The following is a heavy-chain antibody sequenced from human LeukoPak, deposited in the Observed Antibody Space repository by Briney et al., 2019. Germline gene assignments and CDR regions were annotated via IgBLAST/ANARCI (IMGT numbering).Heavy chain of an antibody. J-gene: IGHJ5*02. D-gene: IGHD3-22*01. CDR2: IIPIFGTA. CDR3: ASVVMSRGYNWFDP. CDR1: GGTFSSYA. V-gene: IGHV1-69*13. Sequence: SVKVSCKASGGTFSSYAISWVRQAPGQGLEWMGGIIPIFGTANYAQKFQGRVTITADESTSTAYMELSSLRSEDTAVYYCASVVMSRGYNWFDPWARNPGHRLL.